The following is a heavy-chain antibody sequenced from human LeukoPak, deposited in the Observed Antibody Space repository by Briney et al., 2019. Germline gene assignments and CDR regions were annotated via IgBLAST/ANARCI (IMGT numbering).Heavy chain of an antibody. D-gene: IGHD1-26*01. J-gene: IGHJ5*01. V-gene: IGHV7-4-1*02. CDR2: INTNSGNP. Sequence: GASVKVPCKASGYTFTNYAMNWVRQAPGQGLEWMGWINTNSGNPTYAQGFTGRFVFSLDTSVSTAYLQISRLKAEDTAVYYCARVPFVVVGVTGNWFDSWGQGTLVTVSS. CDR1: GYTFTNYA. CDR3: ARVPFVVVGVTGNWFDS.